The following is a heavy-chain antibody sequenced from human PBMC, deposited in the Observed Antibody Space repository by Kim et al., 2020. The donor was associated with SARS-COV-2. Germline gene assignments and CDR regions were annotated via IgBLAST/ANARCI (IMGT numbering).Heavy chain of an antibody. V-gene: IGHV5-51*01. CDR3: ARHEGYGSGYLVDY. Sequence: GVSLKISCQGSGYSFTTYWIGWVRQMPGKGPEWMGIIYPRDSDTRYNPSFQGQVTISADKSISTAYLQWSSLKASDTAMYYCARHEGYGSGYLVDYWGQGTLVTVSS. J-gene: IGHJ4*02. CDR2: IYPRDSDT. CDR1: GYSFTTYW. D-gene: IGHD3-22*01.